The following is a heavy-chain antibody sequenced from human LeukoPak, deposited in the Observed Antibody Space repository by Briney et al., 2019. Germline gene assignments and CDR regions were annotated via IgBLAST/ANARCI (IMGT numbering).Heavy chain of an antibody. V-gene: IGHV3-7*01. CDR2: IKQDGSEK. Sequence: PGGSLRLSCEASGFTFSSFWMSWVRQAPGKGLEWVAIIKQDGSEKNYVDSVKGRFTISRDNAKNSVSLQMNSLRAEDTAVYYCAREDHSNYNYWGQGTLVTVSS. CDR1: GFTFSSFW. CDR3: AREDHSNYNY. D-gene: IGHD4-11*01. J-gene: IGHJ4*02.